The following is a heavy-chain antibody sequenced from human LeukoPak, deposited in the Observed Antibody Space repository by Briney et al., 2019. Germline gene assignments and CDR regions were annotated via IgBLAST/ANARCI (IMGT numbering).Heavy chain of an antibody. D-gene: IGHD7-27*01. J-gene: IGHJ5*02. V-gene: IGHV1-2*02. Sequence: ASVKVSCKTSGYTFTAYYMHWVRQAPGQGLEYMGWMNPNNGGRQFAQKFQGRVTMTRDTSISTAHLDLTSLTSDDTAVYYCARGGPNWGYFPLDQWGQGTLVTVSS. CDR2: MNPNNGGR. CDR1: GYTFTAYY. CDR3: ARGGPNWGYFPLDQ.